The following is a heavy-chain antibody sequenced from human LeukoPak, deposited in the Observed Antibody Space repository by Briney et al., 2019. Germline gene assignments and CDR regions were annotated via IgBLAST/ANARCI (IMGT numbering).Heavy chain of an antibody. D-gene: IGHD3-3*01. V-gene: IGHV4-34*01. CDR1: GGSSSGYY. Sequence: KPSETLSLTCAVYGGSSSGYYWSWIRQPPGKGLEWIGEINHSGSTNYNPSLKSRVTISVDTSKNQFSLKLSSVTAADTAVYYCARDYDFWRGHYYYYMDVWGKGTTVTVSS. CDR2: INHSGST. CDR3: ARDYDFWRGHYYYYMDV. J-gene: IGHJ6*03.